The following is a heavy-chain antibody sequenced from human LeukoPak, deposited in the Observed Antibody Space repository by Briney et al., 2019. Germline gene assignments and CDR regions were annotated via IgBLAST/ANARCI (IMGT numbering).Heavy chain of an antibody. V-gene: IGHV1-2*02. J-gene: IGHJ4*02. D-gene: IGHD6-19*01. CDR3: ARVAVAGRGVFDY. CDR1: GYTFTGYY. CDR2: INPNSGGT. Sequence: ASVKVSCKASGYTFTGYYMHWVRQAPGQGLEWMGWINPNSGGTNYAQKFQGRVTMTRDTSISTAYMELSRLRSDDTAVYYCARVAVAGRGVFDYWGQGTLVTVSS.